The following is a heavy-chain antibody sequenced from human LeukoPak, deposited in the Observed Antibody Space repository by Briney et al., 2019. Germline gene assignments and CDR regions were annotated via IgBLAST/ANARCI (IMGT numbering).Heavy chain of an antibody. CDR3: ARDHPSPEVGPHYYMDV. D-gene: IGHD3/OR15-3a*01. CDR2: ISSSSSYI. CDR1: GFTFSSYS. J-gene: IGHJ6*03. Sequence: PGGSLRLSCAASGFTFSSYSMNWVRQAPGKGLEWVSSISSSSSYIYYADSVKGRFTISSDNAKNSLYLQMNSLRAEDTAVYYCARDHPSPEVGPHYYMDVWGKGTTVTVSS. V-gene: IGHV3-21*01.